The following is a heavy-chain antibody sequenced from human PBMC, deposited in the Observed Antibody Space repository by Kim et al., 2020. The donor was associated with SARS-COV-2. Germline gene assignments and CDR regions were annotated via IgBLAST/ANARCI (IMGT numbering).Heavy chain of an antibody. CDR2: IKPGNSYT. Sequence: ASVKVSCKASGYTFTTHGIHWVRQAPGQRLEWMGRIKPGNSYTQFSQSFQGRVTITCATSASTAYMEVNYLTSEDTAMYYCACGDGYYWGQGTLVTVSS. V-gene: IGHV1-3*01. CDR3: ACGDGYY. J-gene: IGHJ4*02. CDR1: GYTFTTHG. D-gene: IGHD4-17*01.